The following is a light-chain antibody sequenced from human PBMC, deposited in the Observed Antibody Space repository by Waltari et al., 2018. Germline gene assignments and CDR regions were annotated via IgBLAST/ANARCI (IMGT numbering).Light chain of an antibody. J-gene: IGLJ2*01. CDR1: SRAVGSYNY. V-gene: IGLV2-8*01. CDR3: SSYAGSNNVI. Sequence: QSALTQPPSASGSRGQSVTISCTGTSRAVGSYNYVSWYQQHPGKAPKLMIYAVTKRPSGVPDRFSGSKSGNTASLTVSGLQAEDEADYYCSSYAGSNNVIFGGGTRLTVL. CDR2: AVT.